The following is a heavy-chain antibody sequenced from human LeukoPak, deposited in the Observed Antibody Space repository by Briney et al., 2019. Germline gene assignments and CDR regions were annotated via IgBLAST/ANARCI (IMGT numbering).Heavy chain of an antibody. CDR3: ARDRPYYYDSSGYSI. V-gene: IGHV4-31*03. CDR2: IYYSGST. J-gene: IGHJ4*02. Sequence: SQTLSLTCTVSGGSISSGGYYWSWIRQHPGKGLEWTGYIYYSGSTYYNPSLKSRVTISVDTSKNQFSLKLSSVTAADTAVYYCARDRPYYYDSSGYSIWGQGTLVTVSS. D-gene: IGHD3-22*01. CDR1: GGSISSGGYY.